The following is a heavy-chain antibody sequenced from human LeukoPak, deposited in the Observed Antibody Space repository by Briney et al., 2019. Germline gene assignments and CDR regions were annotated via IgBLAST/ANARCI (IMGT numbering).Heavy chain of an antibody. V-gene: IGHV1-8*01. D-gene: IGHD2-15*01. CDR3: ARGVVEGDPLSPLENDY. CDR2: MNPNSGNT. CDR1: GYTFTSYD. J-gene: IGHJ4*02. Sequence: ASVKVSCKASGYTFTSYDINWVRQATGQGLEWMGWMNPNSGNTGYAQKFQGRVTMTRNTSISTAYMELSSLRSEDTAVYYCARGVVEGDPLSPLENDYWGQGTLVTVSS.